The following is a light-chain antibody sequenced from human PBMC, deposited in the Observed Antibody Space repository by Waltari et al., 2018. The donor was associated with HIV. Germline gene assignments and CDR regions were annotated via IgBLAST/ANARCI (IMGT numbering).Light chain of an antibody. CDR1: DIGTRS. Sequence: SYVLTQTPSVSVAPGKTATLTCEGSDIGTRSVHWYRQEPGQAPVLVIYYDGERPSGIAERFSGSNSGNTATLTISRVGVGDEADYYCQVWDANTDVVFGTWTKLTVL. J-gene: IGLJ2*01. CDR3: QVWDANTDVV. V-gene: IGLV3-21*04. CDR2: YDG.